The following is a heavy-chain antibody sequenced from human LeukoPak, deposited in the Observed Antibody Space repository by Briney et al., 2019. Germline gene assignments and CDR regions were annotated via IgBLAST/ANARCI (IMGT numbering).Heavy chain of an antibody. CDR3: ARSELRYFDWLSSPPDY. CDR1: GYTFTSYG. D-gene: IGHD3-9*01. CDR2: IRAYNGNT. V-gene: IGHV1-18*01. Sequence: GASVRVSCRASGYTFTSYGISWVRQAPGQGFEWMGWIRAYNGNTNYAQKLQGRVTITRDTSASIAYMELSSLRSEDTAVYYCARSELRYFDWLSSPPDYWGQGTLVTVSS. J-gene: IGHJ4*02.